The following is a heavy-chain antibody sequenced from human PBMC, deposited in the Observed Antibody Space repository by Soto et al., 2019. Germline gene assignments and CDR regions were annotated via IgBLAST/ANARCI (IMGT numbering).Heavy chain of an antibody. V-gene: IGHV4-30-4*01. CDR2: IYYSGST. Sequence: SETLSLTCTVSGGSISSGDYYWSWIRQPPGKGLEWIGDIYYSGSTYYNPSLKSRVTISVDTSKNQFSLKLSSVTAADTAVYYCARTGGYYDSSGYTLDYWGQGTLVTVSS. D-gene: IGHD3-22*01. CDR3: ARTGGYYDSSGYTLDY. J-gene: IGHJ4*02. CDR1: GGSISSGDYY.